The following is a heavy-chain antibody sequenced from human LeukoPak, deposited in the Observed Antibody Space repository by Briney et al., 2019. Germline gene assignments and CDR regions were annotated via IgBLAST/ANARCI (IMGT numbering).Heavy chain of an antibody. CDR1: GYIFDDYG. CDR2: INWNGGST. CDR3: VRLGRDGYTYGAAY. Sequence: GGSLRLSCAGSGYIFDDYGMRWVRQAPGKGLKWVAGINWNGGSTGYAASVKGRCTISRDNAKTALYLEMNSLRVEDTALYYCVRLGRDGYTYGAAYWGQGALVTVSS. J-gene: IGHJ1*01. V-gene: IGHV3-20*04. D-gene: IGHD5-24*01.